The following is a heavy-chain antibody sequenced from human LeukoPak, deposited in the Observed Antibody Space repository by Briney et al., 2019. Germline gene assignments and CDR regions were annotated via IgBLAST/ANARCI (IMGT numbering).Heavy chain of an antibody. J-gene: IGHJ4*02. Sequence: GESLRLSCSASGFTFSNYAIHRVRQAPGKGLEYVSTISDNGGNTNYADSVKGRFTISRDNSKNTLYLQMSSLRLEDTAVYYCVKAAGSWYGYFDYWGQGTLVTVSS. CDR3: VKAAGSWYGYFDY. CDR1: GFTFSNYA. V-gene: IGHV3-64D*06. CDR2: ISDNGGNT. D-gene: IGHD6-13*01.